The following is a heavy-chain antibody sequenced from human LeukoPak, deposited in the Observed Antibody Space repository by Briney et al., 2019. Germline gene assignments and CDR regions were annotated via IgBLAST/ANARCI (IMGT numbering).Heavy chain of an antibody. D-gene: IGHD1-26*01. CDR1: GFTFSDYY. CDR2: ISSSGSTI. J-gene: IGHJ4*02. V-gene: IGHV3-11*04. CDR3: ARVSWELLYFDY. Sequence: GGSLRLSCAASGFTFSDYYMSWIRQAPGKGLKGVSYISSSGSTIYYADSVKGRFTISRDNAKNSLYLQMNSLRAEDTAVYYCARVSWELLYFDYWGQGTLVTVSS.